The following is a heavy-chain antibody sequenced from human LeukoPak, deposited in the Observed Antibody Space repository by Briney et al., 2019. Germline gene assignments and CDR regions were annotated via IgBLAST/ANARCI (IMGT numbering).Heavy chain of an antibody. V-gene: IGHV1-18*01. Sequence: ASVKVSCKASGYTFSNYGITWVRQAPGQGLEWMGWISAYNGDTIYAQKLQVRVTMTTDTSTSIAPMELRNLKSDDTAVYYCARMPGTTPFYYDGMDVWGQGTTVTVSS. CDR2: ISAYNGDT. D-gene: IGHD1-7*01. CDR1: GYTFSNYG. J-gene: IGHJ6*02. CDR3: ARMPGTTPFYYDGMDV.